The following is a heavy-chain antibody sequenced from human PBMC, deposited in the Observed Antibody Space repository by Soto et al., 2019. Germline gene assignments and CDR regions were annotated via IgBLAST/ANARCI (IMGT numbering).Heavy chain of an antibody. Sequence: PGGSLRLSCAASGFSFSSAWMSWVRQTPEKGLEWVGRIKSKSDGGTTDYAAPVKGRFTISRDDSENTLYLQMNSLKTEDTAVYYCTTDRFYSPVDHWGQATLVTVSS. J-gene: IGHJ4*02. CDR2: IKSKSDGGTT. CDR1: GFSFSSAW. D-gene: IGHD4-4*01. CDR3: TTDRFYSPVDH. V-gene: IGHV3-15*01.